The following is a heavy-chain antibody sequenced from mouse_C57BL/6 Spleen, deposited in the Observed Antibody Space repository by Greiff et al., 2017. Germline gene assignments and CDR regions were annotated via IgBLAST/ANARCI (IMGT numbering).Heavy chain of an antibody. V-gene: IGHV5-6*01. Sequence: EVQLVESGGDLVKPGGSLKLSCAASGFTFSSYGMSWVRQTPDKRLEWVATISSGGSYTYYPDSVKGRFTISRDNAKNTLYLQMSSLKSEDTAMYYCARPGAYGSSYDYAMDYWGQGTSVTVSS. D-gene: IGHD1-1*01. CDR2: ISSGGSYT. CDR1: GFTFSSYG. CDR3: ARPGAYGSSYDYAMDY. J-gene: IGHJ4*01.